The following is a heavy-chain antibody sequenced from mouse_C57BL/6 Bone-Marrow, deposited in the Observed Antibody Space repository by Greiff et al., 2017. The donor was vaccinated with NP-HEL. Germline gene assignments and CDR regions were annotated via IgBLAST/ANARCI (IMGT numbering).Heavy chain of an antibody. D-gene: IGHD1-1*01. Sequence: VKDRFTISRDDSESMLYLQMNNLKTEDTAMYYCVRHGNYYGSSPFAYWGQGTLVTVSA. J-gene: IGHJ3*01. V-gene: IGHV10-1*01. CDR3: VRHGNYYGSSPFAY.